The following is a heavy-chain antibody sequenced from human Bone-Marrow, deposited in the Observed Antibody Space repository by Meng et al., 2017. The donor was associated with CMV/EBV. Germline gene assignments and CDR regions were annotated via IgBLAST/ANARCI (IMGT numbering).Heavy chain of an antibody. CDR2: ISSSSSYI. V-gene: IGHV3-21*01. CDR1: GFTFSSYS. CDR3: ARSYCSSTSCYGAFDM. Sequence: GESLKISCAASGFTFSSYSMNWVRQAPGKGLEWVSSISSSSSYIYYADSVKGRFTISRDNAKNSLYLQMNSRGAEDTAVYYCARSYCSSTSCYGAFDMWGQGTMVTVSS. J-gene: IGHJ3*02. D-gene: IGHD2-2*01.